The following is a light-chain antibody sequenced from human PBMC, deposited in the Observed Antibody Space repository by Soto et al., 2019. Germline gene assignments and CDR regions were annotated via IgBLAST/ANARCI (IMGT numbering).Light chain of an antibody. CDR2: SNN. CDR1: RSNIGSNT. CDR3: AVWDDSLNGWV. V-gene: IGLV1-44*01. J-gene: IGLJ3*02. Sequence: QSVLTQPPSASGTPGQRVTISCSGGRSNIGSNTVNWYQQLPGTAPKLLIYSNNQRPSGVPDRFSGSKSGTSASLAISGLQSEDEAEYYCAVWDDSLNGWVFGGGTKLTVL.